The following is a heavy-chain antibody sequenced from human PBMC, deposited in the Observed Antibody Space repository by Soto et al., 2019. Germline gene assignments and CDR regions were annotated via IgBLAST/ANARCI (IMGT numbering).Heavy chain of an antibody. CDR3: AHRRTVRGVISNWFDP. V-gene: IGHV2-5*01. CDR2: IYWNDDK. CDR1: GFSLSTSGVG. Sequence: SGPTLVNPTQPLTLTCTFSGFSLSTSGVGVGWIRQPPGKALEWLALIYWNDDKRYSPSLKSRLTITKDTPKNQVVLTMTNMDPVDTATYYCAHRRTVRGVISNWFDPWGKGTLVTVSS. D-gene: IGHD3-10*01. J-gene: IGHJ5*02.